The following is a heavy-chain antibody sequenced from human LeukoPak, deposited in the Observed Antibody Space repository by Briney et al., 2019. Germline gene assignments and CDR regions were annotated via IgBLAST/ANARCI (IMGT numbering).Heavy chain of an antibody. V-gene: IGHV3-7*01. CDR2: IKQDGGEK. CDR1: GFTFSSYR. D-gene: IGHD5-12*01. J-gene: IGHJ4*02. Sequence: SGGSLRLSCAASGFTFSSYRMSWVRQAPGKGLEWVANIKQDGGEKYYVESVKGRFAISRDNVKNSLYLQMNSLRVEDTAVYYCARARGGYDLDYWGQGTLVTVSS. CDR3: ARARGGYDLDY.